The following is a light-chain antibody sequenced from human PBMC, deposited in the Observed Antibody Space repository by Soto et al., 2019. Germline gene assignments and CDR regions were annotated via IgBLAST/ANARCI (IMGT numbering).Light chain of an antibody. Sequence: QSVLTQARSVSGSPGQSVTISCTGTSTDVGAYNYVSWYQQHPGEAPKLIIYDVSNWPSGVPDRFSGSKSGITASLTISGLQAEDEADYYCCSFAGTFYVFGTGTKVTVL. J-gene: IGLJ1*01. V-gene: IGLV2-11*01. CDR2: DVS. CDR3: CSFAGTFYV. CDR1: STDVGAYNY.